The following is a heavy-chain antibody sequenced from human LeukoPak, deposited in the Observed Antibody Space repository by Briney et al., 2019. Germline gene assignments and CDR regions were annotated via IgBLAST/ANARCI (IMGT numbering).Heavy chain of an antibody. Sequence: PSETLSLTCTVSGGSISSYYWSWVRQAPGKGLEWVSAISGSGGGTYYADSVKGRFTVSRDNSKNTLYLQMNSLRAEDTAVYYCANLIAAAGHWGQGTLVTVSS. J-gene: IGHJ4*02. CDR2: ISGSGGGT. CDR3: ANLIAAAGH. D-gene: IGHD6-13*01. CDR1: GGSISSYY. V-gene: IGHV3-23*01.